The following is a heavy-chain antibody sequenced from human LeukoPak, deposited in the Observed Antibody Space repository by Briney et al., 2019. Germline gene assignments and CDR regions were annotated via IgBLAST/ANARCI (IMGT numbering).Heavy chain of an antibody. CDR3: AREDSTVRTYYFDY. J-gene: IGHJ4*02. CDR2: IYYSGST. D-gene: IGHD4-17*01. Sequence: KSSETLSLTCTVSGGSISSYYWSWIRQPPGKGLEWIGYIYYSGSTNYNPSLKSRVTIPVDTSKNQFSLKLSSVTAADTAVYYCAREDSTVRTYYFDYWGQGTLVTVSS. V-gene: IGHV4-59*01. CDR1: GGSISSYY.